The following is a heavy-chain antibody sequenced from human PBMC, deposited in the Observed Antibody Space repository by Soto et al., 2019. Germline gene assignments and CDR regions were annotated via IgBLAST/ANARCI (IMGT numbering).Heavy chain of an antibody. CDR2: IIPILGIA. V-gene: IGHV1-69*02. J-gene: IGHJ3*02. CDR1: GGTFSSYT. D-gene: IGHD2-15*01. Sequence: QVQLVQSGAEVKKPGSSVKVSCKASGGTFSSYTISWVRQAPGQGLGWMGRIIPILGIANYAQKFQGRVTITADKSTSTAYMELSSLRSEDTAVYYCARGYCSGGSCYLNDAFDIWGQGTMVTVSS. CDR3: ARGYCSGGSCYLNDAFDI.